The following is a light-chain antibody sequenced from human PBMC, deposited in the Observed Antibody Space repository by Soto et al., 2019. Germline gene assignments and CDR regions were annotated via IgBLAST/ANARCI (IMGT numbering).Light chain of an antibody. V-gene: IGLV2-14*01. CDR1: TSGIGTYKY. CDR3: SSYTTIKTVV. Sequence: QSALTQPASVSGSPGQSITISSIGTTSGIGTYKYVSWFQHYPGKAPKLIIFEVSNRPSGISDRFSGFKSANTAYLTISGVQPEDEADYHCSSYTTIKTVVFGGGTKLTVL. CDR2: EVS. J-gene: IGLJ2*01.